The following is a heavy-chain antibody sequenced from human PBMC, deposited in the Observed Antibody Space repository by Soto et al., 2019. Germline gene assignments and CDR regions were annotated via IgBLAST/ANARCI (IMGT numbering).Heavy chain of an antibody. J-gene: IGHJ6*02. D-gene: IGHD3-10*01. Sequence: GGSLRLSCAASGFTFSGYSMNWVRQAPGKGLEWVSYISSSSMTIYYADSVKGRFTISRDNAKSSLYLQMNSLRDEDTAVYYCARDSRDRGHYYGMDVWGQGTTVTVSS. V-gene: IGHV3-48*02. CDR1: GFTFSGYS. CDR3: ARDSRDRGHYYGMDV. CDR2: ISSSSMTI.